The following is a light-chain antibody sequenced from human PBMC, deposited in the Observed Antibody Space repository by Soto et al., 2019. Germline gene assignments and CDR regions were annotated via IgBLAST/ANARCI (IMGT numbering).Light chain of an antibody. J-gene: IGLJ1*01. Sequence: QSVLTQPASVSGSPGQSITISCTGTSNDVGGYKVVSWYQQHPGKAPKLMIYEGSRRPSGVSIRFSGSKSGNTASLTISGLQAEDEADYYCCSYAGSRTYVFGTGTKLTVL. CDR1: SNDVGGYKV. V-gene: IGLV2-23*01. CDR2: EGS. CDR3: CSYAGSRTYV.